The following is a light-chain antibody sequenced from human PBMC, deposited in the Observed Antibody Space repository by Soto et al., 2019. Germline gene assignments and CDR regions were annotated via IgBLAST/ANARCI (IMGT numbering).Light chain of an antibody. CDR3: SSYAGSRTPGVV. CDR2: EVS. Sequence: QSALTQPASVSGSPGQSITISCTGTSSDVGVYNYVSWYQQHPGKAPKLMIYEVSNRPSGVSIRFSGSKSGTTASLTISDLQTEDEADYHCSSYAGSRTPGVVFGGGTKVTVL. V-gene: IGLV2-14*01. CDR1: SSDVGVYNY. J-gene: IGLJ2*01.